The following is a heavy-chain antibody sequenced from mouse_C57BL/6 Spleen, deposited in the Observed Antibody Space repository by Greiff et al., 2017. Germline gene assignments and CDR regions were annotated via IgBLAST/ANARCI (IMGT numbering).Heavy chain of an antibody. CDR2: ISSGSSTI. J-gene: IGHJ4*01. V-gene: IGHV5-17*01. CDR1: GFTFSDYG. D-gene: IGHD2-1*01. Sequence: EVQVVESGGGLVKPGGSLKLSCAASGFTFSDYGMHWVRQAPEKGLEWVAYISSGSSTIYYADTVKGRFTISRDNAKNTLFLQMTSLRSEDTAMYYCARYYGNYVYAMDYWGQGTSVTVSS. CDR3: ARYYGNYVYAMDY.